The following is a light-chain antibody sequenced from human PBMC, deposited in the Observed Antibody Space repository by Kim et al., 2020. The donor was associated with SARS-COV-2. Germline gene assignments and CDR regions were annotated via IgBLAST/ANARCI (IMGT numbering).Light chain of an antibody. CDR3: QSYDSSLSGSV. CDR1: SSNIGAGYD. CDR2: GNS. Sequence: MGTIASTGSSSNIGAGYDVHWYQQLPGTAPKLLIYGNSNRPSGVPDQFSGSKSGTSASLAITGLQAEDEADYYCQSYDSSLSGSVFGGGTQLTVL. J-gene: IGLJ2*01. V-gene: IGLV1-40*01.